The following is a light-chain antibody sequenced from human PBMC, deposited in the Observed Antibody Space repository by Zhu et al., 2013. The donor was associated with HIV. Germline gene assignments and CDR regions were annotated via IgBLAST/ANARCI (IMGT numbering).Light chain of an antibody. J-gene: IGKJ4*01. Sequence: ENVLTQSPDTLSLSPGETATLSCRASHYILNSHLAWYQQRPGQAPRLLIYDASNRATGIPARFSGSGSGTDFTLTISSLQPEDVATYYCQQGDSFPLAFGGGTRVEI. CDR3: QQGDSFPLA. CDR1: HYILNSH. CDR2: DAS. V-gene: IGKV3D-7*01.